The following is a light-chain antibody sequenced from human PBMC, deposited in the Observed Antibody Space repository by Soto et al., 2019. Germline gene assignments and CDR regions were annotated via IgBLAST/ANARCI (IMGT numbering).Light chain of an antibody. J-gene: IGKJ1*01. V-gene: IGKV1-33*01. Sequence: DTQMNQSPSSLWASGGDIIAITCRASQSISSYLNWYQQKRGKAPKLLISDAYNLATGVPSRFSGSGSGTDFSFTISSLQPEDIETYYCQQCDNDPLTFGQGTKVDIK. CDR3: QQCDNDPLT. CDR1: QSISSY. CDR2: DAY.